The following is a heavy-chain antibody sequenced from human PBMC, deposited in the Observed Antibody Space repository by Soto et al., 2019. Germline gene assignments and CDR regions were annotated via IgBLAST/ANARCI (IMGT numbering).Heavy chain of an antibody. D-gene: IGHD3-22*01. CDR2: ISAYNGNT. V-gene: IGHV1-18*01. Sequence: GASVKVSCKASGYTFTSYGISWVRQAPGQRLEWMGWISAYNGNTNYAQKLQGRVTMTTDTSTSTAYMELRSLRSDDTAVYYCARDRKVFYDSSGTPDAFDIWGQGTMVTVSS. CDR1: GYTFTSYG. J-gene: IGHJ3*02. CDR3: ARDRKVFYDSSGTPDAFDI.